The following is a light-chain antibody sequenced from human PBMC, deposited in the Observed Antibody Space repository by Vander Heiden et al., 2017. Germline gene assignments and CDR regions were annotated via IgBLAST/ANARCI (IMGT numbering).Light chain of an antibody. V-gene: IGLV1-40*01. CDR2: NTI. CDR3: QSFDNSLSGYVI. CDR1: SSNIGASFD. Sequence: QSVLTQPPSAAGAPGQNVTISCTGSSSNIGASFDVHWYQLLPGTAPNLLIYNTINRPSAVPDRFTGSKSGTSASLAITGLQVEDEADYFCQSFDNSLSGYVIFGGGTKLTVL. J-gene: IGLJ2*01.